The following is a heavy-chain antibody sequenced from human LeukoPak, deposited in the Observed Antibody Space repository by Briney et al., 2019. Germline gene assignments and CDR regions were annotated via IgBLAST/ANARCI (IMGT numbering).Heavy chain of an antibody. Sequence: GGSLRLSCAASGFTFDDYAMHWVRQAPGKGLEWVSGISWNSGSIGYADSVKGRFTISRDNAKNSLYLQMNSLRAEDTAVYYCARDLGPPFDYWGQGTLVTVSS. V-gene: IGHV3-9*01. CDR1: GFTFDDYA. D-gene: IGHD1-14*01. J-gene: IGHJ4*02. CDR3: ARDLGPPFDY. CDR2: ISWNSGSI.